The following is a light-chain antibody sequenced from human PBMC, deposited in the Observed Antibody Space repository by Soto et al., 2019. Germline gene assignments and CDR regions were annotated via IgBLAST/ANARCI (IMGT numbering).Light chain of an antibody. J-gene: IGKJ5*01. Sequence: DIQMTHSPASVSASVGDTVTITCRASQGLKFLAWYQQKPGKAPRLLIYEATNLQSGVPPRFSGSGSGTDFTLTISSLQPEDFATYFCQQANSFPITFGQVTRLEIK. CDR1: QGLKF. V-gene: IGKV1-12*01. CDR3: QQANSFPIT. CDR2: EAT.